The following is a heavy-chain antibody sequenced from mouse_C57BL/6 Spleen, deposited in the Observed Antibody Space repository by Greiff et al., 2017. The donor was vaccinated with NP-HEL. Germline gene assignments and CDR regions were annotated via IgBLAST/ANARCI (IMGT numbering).Heavy chain of an antibody. CDR3: ARDDGSFDY. CDR2: ISDGGSYT. J-gene: IGHJ2*01. D-gene: IGHD2-3*01. V-gene: IGHV5-4*01. Sequence: EVQGVESGGGLVKPGGSLKLSCAASGFTFSSYAMSWVRQTPEKRLEWVATISDGGSYTYYPDNVKGRFTISRDNAKNNLYLQMSHLKSEDTAMYYCARDDGSFDYWGQGTTLTVSS. CDR1: GFTFSSYA.